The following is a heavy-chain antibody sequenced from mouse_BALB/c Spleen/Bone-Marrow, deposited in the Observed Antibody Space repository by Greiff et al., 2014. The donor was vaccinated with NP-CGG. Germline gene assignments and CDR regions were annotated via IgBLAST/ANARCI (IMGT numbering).Heavy chain of an antibody. J-gene: IGHJ2*01. CDR1: GYSFSSYT. V-gene: IGHV1-4*01. Sequence: VKLVESGAELARPGASVGMSCKASGYSFSSYTMHWLKQRPGQGLEWIAYIVPSSAYSNYNQKFKDKATLTADRSSSTAYMQLSSPTSEDSAVYYCAREGSYDGCSGHFDYWGPGTTLTVSS. CDR2: IVPSSAYS. CDR3: AREGSYDGCSGHFDY. D-gene: IGHD2-3*01.